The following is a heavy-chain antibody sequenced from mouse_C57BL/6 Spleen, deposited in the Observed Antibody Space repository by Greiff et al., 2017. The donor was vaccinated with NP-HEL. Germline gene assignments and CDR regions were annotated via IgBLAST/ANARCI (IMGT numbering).Heavy chain of an antibody. CDR3: AREGYVYAMDY. D-gene: IGHD2-2*01. CDR2: IYPGDGDT. Sequence: QVQLQQSGPELVKPGASVKISCKASGYAFSSSWMNWVKQRPGKGLEWIGRIYPGDGDTNYNGKFKGKATLTADKSSSTAYMQLSSLTSEDSAVYFCAREGYVYAMDYWGQGTSVTVSS. J-gene: IGHJ4*01. V-gene: IGHV1-82*01. CDR1: GYAFSSSW.